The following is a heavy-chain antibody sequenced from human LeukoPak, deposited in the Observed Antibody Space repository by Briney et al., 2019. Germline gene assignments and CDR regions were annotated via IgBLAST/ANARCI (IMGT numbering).Heavy chain of an antibody. CDR2: ITPNSGGT. J-gene: IGHJ3*02. CDR3: ARGRITIFGVVIMAAFDI. Sequence: ASVKVSCKASGYTFTGYYMHWVRQAPGQGLEWMGWITPNSGGTNYAQKFQGRVTMTRDTSISTAYMELSRLRSDDTAVYYCARGRITIFGVVIMAAFDIWGQGTMVTVSS. V-gene: IGHV1-2*02. CDR1: GYTFTGYY. D-gene: IGHD3-3*01.